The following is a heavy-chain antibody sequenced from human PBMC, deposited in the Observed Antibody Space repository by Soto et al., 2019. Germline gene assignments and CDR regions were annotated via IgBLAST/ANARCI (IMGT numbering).Heavy chain of an antibody. CDR1: GGSISNYY. D-gene: IGHD2-15*01. Sequence: SETLSLTCTVYGGSISNYYWSWIRQPAGKGLEWIGRIYTGGSTNYNPSLKSRVTMSTDTSKNQFSLRLTSVTAADTAVYYCARASVGPPGGGSWIMPFDYWGQGALVTVSA. J-gene: IGHJ4*02. V-gene: IGHV4-4*07. CDR3: ARASVGPPGGGSWIMPFDY. CDR2: IYTGGST.